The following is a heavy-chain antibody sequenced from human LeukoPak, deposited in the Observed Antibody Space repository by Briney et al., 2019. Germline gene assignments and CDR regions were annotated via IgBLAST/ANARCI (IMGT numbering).Heavy chain of an antibody. Sequence: GGSLRLSCAASGFILGNYYMSWVRQAPGKGLEWVAAINGTGSTTYHADSVKGRFTISRDNSKNTLYLQMNSLRSEDTATYYCCDGMDVWGQGTTVAVSS. J-gene: IGHJ6*02. CDR1: GFILGNYY. CDR3: CDGMDV. V-gene: IGHV3-23*01. CDR2: INGTGSTT.